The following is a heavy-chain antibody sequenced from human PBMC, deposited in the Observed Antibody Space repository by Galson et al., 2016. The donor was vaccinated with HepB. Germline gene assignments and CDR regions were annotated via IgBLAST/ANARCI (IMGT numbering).Heavy chain of an antibody. V-gene: IGHV3-21*01. D-gene: IGHD5-24*01. CDR1: GFTLSNYR. CDR2: ISSSSVYI. CDR3: ARADGFNTPFFDS. J-gene: IGHJ5*01. Sequence: SLRLSCAVPGFTLSNYRIDWVRQAPGKGLEWVSCISSSSVYIWYADSVRGRFTNSRDNAKNSLYLQMDSLTAEDTAVYYCARADGFNTPFFDSWGQGTLVTVSS.